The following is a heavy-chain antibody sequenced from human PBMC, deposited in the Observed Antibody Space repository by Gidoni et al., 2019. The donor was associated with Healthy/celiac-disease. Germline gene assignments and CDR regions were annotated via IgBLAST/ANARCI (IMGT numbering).Heavy chain of an antibody. CDR2: INHSGST. D-gene: IGHD1-7*01. Sequence: QVQLQQWGAGLLKPSETLSLTCAVYGGSFSGYYWSWIRQPPGKGLEWIGEINHSGSTNYNPSLKSRVTISVDTSKNQFSLKLSSVTAADTAVYYCARIRAGITGTTWLRTYYYYGMDVWGQGTTVTVSS. V-gene: IGHV4-34*01. CDR3: ARIRAGITGTTWLRTYYYYGMDV. J-gene: IGHJ6*02. CDR1: GGSFSGYY.